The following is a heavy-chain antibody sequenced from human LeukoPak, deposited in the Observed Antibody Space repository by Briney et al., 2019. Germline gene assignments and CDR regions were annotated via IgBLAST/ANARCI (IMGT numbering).Heavy chain of an antibody. CDR2: ISGDSSYI. V-gene: IGHV3-21*04. CDR3: AKSHYYGSGSIDY. Sequence: GGSLRLSCAASGFIFSSYPLNWVRQAPGKGLEWVSTISGDSSYIQYADSVKGRFTISRDNSKNALYLQVNSLRADDAALYYCAKSHYYGSGSIDYWGQGTLVTVSS. D-gene: IGHD3-10*01. J-gene: IGHJ4*02. CDR1: GFIFSSYP.